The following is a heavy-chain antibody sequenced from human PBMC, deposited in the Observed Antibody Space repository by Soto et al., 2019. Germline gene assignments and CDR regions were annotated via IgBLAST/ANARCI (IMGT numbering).Heavy chain of an antibody. CDR1: GGSISSYY. Sequence: QVQLQESGPGLVKPSETLSLTCTVSGGSISSYYWSWIRQPAGKGLEWIGRIYTSGSTNYNPSLKKRVTMSVDTTKNQVALKLSSVTAADTAVYYCARGVAAWHVLDYWGQGTLVTVSS. V-gene: IGHV4-4*07. J-gene: IGHJ4*02. CDR3: ARGVAAWHVLDY. D-gene: IGHD6-13*01. CDR2: IYTSGST.